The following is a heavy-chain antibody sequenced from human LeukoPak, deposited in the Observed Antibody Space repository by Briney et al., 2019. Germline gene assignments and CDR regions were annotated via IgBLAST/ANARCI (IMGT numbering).Heavy chain of an antibody. Sequence: XXXCKAXGXXFTSXAVQWVRQARGQRLEWIGWIVVGSGNTNYAQKFQERVTITRDMSTSTAYMELSSLRSEDTAVYYCAADPSGSYGVGAFDIWGQGTMVTVSS. D-gene: IGHD1-26*01. CDR2: IVVGSGNT. J-gene: IGHJ3*02. V-gene: IGHV1-58*01. CDR3: AADPSGSYGVGAFDI. CDR1: GXXFTSXA.